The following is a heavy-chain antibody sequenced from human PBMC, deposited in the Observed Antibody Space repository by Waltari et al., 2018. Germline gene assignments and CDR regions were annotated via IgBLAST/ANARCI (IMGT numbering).Heavy chain of an antibody. D-gene: IGHD4-17*01. Sequence: QVQLQESGPGLVKPSETLSLTCAVSGYSISSGYYWGWLRQPPGKGLEWIGSIYHSGSTYYNPSLKSRVTISVDTSKNQFSLKLSSVTAADTAVYYCARLSTTVQRGYFDYWGQGTLVTVSS. J-gene: IGHJ4*02. CDR3: ARLSTTVQRGYFDY. CDR2: IYHSGST. CDR1: GYSISSGYY. V-gene: IGHV4-38-2*01.